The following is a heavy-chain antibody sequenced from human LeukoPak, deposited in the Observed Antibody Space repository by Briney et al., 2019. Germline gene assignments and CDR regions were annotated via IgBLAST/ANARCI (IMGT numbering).Heavy chain of an antibody. CDR3: ASQVGALDY. CDR1: GGSISSGSYY. V-gene: IGHV4-39*07. CDR2: INHSGST. Sequence: PSQTLSLTCTVSGGSISSGSYYWSWIRQPPGKGLEWIGEINHSGSTNYNPSLKSRVTISVDTSKNQFSLKLSSVAAADTAVYYCASQVGALDYWGQGTLVTVSS. D-gene: IGHD1-26*01. J-gene: IGHJ4*02.